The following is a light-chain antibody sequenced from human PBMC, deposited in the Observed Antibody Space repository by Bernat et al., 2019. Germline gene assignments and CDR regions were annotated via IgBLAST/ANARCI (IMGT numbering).Light chain of an antibody. J-gene: IGKJ2*01. V-gene: IGKV3-20*01. CDR1: QGVSSTY. CDR2: GAS. CDR3: QHYGSLPPYT. Sequence: EIVLTQSPGTLSLSPGQRATVTCRASQGVSSTYLAWYQQKPGQAPRLLIYGASSRATGIPDRFSGSGPGTDFTLTISRLEPEDFAVYYCQHYGSLPPYTFGQGTKLEIK.